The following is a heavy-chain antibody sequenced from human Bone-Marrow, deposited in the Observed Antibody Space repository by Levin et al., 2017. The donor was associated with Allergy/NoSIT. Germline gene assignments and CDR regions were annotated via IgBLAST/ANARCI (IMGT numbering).Heavy chain of an antibody. CDR3: ARADIVAAAFIDY. CDR2: ISSSGTTT. CDR1: GFTFSDYY. V-gene: IGHV3-11*01. Sequence: GGSLRLSCLASGFTFSDYYMNWIRQAPGKGLEWVSYISSSGTTTAYADSVKGRFTISRDNAQNSLFLQMNSLRAEDTAVYYCARADIVAAAFIDYWGQGTLVTVSS. D-gene: IGHD5-12*01. J-gene: IGHJ4*02.